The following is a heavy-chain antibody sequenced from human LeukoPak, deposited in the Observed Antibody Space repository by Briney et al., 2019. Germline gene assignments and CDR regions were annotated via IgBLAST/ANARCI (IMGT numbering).Heavy chain of an antibody. CDR3: AKGGVGDGYNWYYYYGMDV. D-gene: IGHD5-24*01. J-gene: IGHJ6*02. CDR2: ISYDGSNK. CDR1: GFTFSSYG. V-gene: IGHV3-30*18. Sequence: GGSLRLSCAASGFTFSSYGMHWVRQAPGKGLEWVAVISYDGSNKYYADSVKGRFTISRDNSKNTLYLQMNSLRAEDTAVYYCAKGGVGDGYNWYYYYGMDVWGQGTTVTVSS.